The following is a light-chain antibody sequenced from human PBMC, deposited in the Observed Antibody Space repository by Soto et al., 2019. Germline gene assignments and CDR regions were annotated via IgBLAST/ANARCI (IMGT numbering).Light chain of an antibody. CDR3: QVWDTTNDHPI. CDR1: NIGDKA. Sequence: SYVLTQRTSVSVAPEKTARITCGGDNIGDKAVHWYQHRPGQAPVLVIYYDFERPSGIHERFSGSNSGNTATLTISRVEAGHEADYYCQVWDTTNDHPIFGGGTKLTVL. CDR2: YDF. J-gene: IGLJ2*01. V-gene: IGLV3-21*04.